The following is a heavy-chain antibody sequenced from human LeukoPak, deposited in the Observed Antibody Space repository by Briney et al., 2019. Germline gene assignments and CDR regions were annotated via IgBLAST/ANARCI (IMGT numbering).Heavy chain of an antibody. Sequence: GGSLRLSCAASGFTFSDDALSWVRQAPGKGLEWVSAICATAGCTYYADSVKGRFTISRDNSENTLYLQMNSLRAEDTAMYYCARDGYNYNAFDPWGQGPLVTVSS. J-gene: IGHJ5*02. CDR1: GFTFSDDA. CDR2: ICATAGCT. V-gene: IGHV3-23*01. D-gene: IGHD5-24*01. CDR3: ARDGYNYNAFDP.